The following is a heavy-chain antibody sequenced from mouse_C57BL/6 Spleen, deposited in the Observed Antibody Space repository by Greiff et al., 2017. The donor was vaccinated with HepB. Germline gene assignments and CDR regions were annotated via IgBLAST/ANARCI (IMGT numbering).Heavy chain of an antibody. CDR2: ISDGGSYT. J-gene: IGHJ1*03. CDR1: GFTFSSYA. V-gene: IGHV5-4*01. Sequence: EVKLVESGGGLVKPGGSLKLSCAASGFTFSSYAMSWVRQTPEKRLEWVATISDGGSYTYYPDNVKGRFTISRDNAKNNRYLQMSHLNSEDTAMYYCARDQGITTVVATDWYFDVWGTGTTVTVSS. D-gene: IGHD1-1*01. CDR3: ARDQGITTVVATDWYFDV.